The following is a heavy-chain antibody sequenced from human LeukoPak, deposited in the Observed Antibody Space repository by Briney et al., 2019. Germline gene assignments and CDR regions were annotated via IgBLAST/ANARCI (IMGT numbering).Heavy chain of an antibody. CDR1: GFTFRDYY. D-gene: IGHD3-22*01. J-gene: IGHJ4*02. CDR3: ARVLSSGYSPFDY. Sequence: PGGSLRLSCAASGFTFRDYYMTWIRQAPGKGLEWLSYITSTGSTVYYADSVKGRFTVSRDNTKNSLSLQMTSLSAEDTAVYYCARVLSSGYSPFDYWGQGILVSVSS. V-gene: IGHV3-11*01. CDR2: ITSTGSTV.